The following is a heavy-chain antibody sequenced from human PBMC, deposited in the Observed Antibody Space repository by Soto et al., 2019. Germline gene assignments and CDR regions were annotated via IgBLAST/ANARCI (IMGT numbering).Heavy chain of an antibody. V-gene: IGHV3-33*01. Sequence: QVQLVESGGGVAQPGRSLRLSCTVSGFTFSGHAMHWVRQAPGKGLEWVTQIWYDGSNKYYAESVKGRFTISSDNSKNTLYLQMNSLRVEDTAVYYCARDGQGLAPYALDVWGQGTSVTVSS. D-gene: IGHD6-19*01. J-gene: IGHJ6*02. CDR3: ARDGQGLAPYALDV. CDR2: IWYDGSNK. CDR1: GFTFSGHA.